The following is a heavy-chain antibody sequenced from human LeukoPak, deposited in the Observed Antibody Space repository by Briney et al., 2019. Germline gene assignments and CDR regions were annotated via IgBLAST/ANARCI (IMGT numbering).Heavy chain of an antibody. D-gene: IGHD2-2*01. CDR2: IYYSGST. V-gene: IGHV4-39*01. CDR3: ARGRLNLVVVPAPPDY. CDR1: GGSISSSSYY. Sequence: PSETLSLTCTVSGGSISSSSYYWGWIRQPPGKGLEWIGSIYYSGSTYYNPSLKSRVTISVDTSKNQFSLKLSSVTAADTAVYYCARGRLNLVVVPAPPDYWGQGTLVTVSS. J-gene: IGHJ4*02.